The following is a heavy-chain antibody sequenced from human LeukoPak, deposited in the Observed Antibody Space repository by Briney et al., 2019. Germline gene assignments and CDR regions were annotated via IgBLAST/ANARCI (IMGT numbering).Heavy chain of an antibody. D-gene: IGHD2-8*01. Sequence: ASVKVSCKASGYTFTGYYMHWVRQAPGQGLEWMGQINPNSGGTNYAQKFQGRVTMTRDTSISTAYMDLSRLRSDDTAVYYCARDRCTNGICYGMDVWGQGTTVTVSS. V-gene: IGHV1-2*06. CDR3: ARDRCTNGICYGMDV. CDR2: INPNSGGT. CDR1: GYTFTGYY. J-gene: IGHJ6*02.